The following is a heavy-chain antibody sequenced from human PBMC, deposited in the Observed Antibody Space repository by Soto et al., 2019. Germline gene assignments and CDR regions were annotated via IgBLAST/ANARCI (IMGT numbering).Heavy chain of an antibody. J-gene: IGHJ4*02. CDR1: GFTFNNYA. D-gene: IGHD3-10*01. CDR2: ISGGGDTT. CDR3: AKGRGGPGSRTPRVDF. V-gene: IGHV3-23*01. Sequence: EVQLLESGGGLVQPGGSLRLSCAASGFTFNNYAMTWVRQAPGKGLEWVSAISGGGDTTSYADSVKGRFTVSRDGSKNTLYLQMSSLRAEDTALYYCAKGRGGPGSRTPRVDFWGQGTLVTVSS.